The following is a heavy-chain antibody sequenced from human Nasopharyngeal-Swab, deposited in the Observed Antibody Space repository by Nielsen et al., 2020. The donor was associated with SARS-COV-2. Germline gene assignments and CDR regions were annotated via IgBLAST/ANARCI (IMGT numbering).Heavy chain of an antibody. Sequence: SETLSLTCTVSGGSVSSGGYFWSWIRQHPGKGLEWIGYIHYTGYTFYNPSLESRLTLSLDTSQNQFSLRLSSVTAADTAVYYRAREVIEQGVSDAFDFWGQGTLVTVSS. D-gene: IGHD3-16*02. CDR3: AREVIEQGVSDAFDF. V-gene: IGHV4-31*03. J-gene: IGHJ3*01. CDR2: IHYTGYT. CDR1: GGSVSSGGYF.